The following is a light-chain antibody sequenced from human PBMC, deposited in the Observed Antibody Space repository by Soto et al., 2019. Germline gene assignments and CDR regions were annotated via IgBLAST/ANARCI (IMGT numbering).Light chain of an antibody. CDR3: QKYDRAPSIT. CDR2: TAS. J-gene: IGKJ5*01. CDR1: QGIGNS. V-gene: IGKV1-27*01. Sequence: DIQMTQSPSSLSASVGHRVTITCRASQGIGNSLAWYQHKPGKAPKLLIYTASTLQSGVPSRFSGSGSGTYFTLTISSLQPEDVASYYCQKYDRAPSITFGQGTRLEIK.